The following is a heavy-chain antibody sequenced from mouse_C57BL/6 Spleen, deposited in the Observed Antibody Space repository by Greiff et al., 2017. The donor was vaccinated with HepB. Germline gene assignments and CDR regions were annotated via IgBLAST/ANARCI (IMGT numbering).Heavy chain of an antibody. CDR3: SRHESYDGSRGDYAMDY. CDR1: GYTFTEYT. Sequence: VQLQQSGAELVKPGASVKLSCKASGYTFTEYTIHWVKQRSGQGLEWIGWFYPGSGSIKYNEKFKDKATLTADKSSNTVYMGLSRLTSEDSADYFCSRHESYDGSRGDYAMDYWGQGTSVTVSS. CDR2: FYPGSGSI. D-gene: IGHD1-1*01. J-gene: IGHJ4*01. V-gene: IGHV1-62-2*01.